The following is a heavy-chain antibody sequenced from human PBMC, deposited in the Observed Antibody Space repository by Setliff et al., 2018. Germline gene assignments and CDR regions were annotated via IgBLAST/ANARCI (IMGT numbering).Heavy chain of an antibody. D-gene: IGHD2-21*01. Sequence: VKVSCKASGFSFSNYGITWVRQAPGRGLEWLGWISGYTGNTNSVQKLRGRVTMTTDTSTSTAYLELGSLTTDDTAVYYCARDEASCGGDCYSRGYFDFWGQGTLVTVLL. V-gene: IGHV1-18*01. CDR2: ISGYTGNT. CDR1: GFSFSNYG. CDR3: ARDEASCGGDCYSRGYFDF. J-gene: IGHJ4*02.